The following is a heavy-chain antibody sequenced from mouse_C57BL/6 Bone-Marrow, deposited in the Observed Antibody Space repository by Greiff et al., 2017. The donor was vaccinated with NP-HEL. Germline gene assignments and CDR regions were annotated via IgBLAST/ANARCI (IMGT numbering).Heavy chain of an antibody. Sequence: VQLQQSGAELVRPGASVKLSCTASGFNIKDDYMHWVKQRPEQGLEWIGWIDPENGDTEYASKFQGKATITADTSSNTAYLQLSSLTSEDTAVYYCTTGGSYAMDYWGQGTSGTVSS. CDR2: IDPENGDT. CDR1: GFNIKDDY. CDR3: TTGGSYAMDY. J-gene: IGHJ4*01. V-gene: IGHV14-4*01.